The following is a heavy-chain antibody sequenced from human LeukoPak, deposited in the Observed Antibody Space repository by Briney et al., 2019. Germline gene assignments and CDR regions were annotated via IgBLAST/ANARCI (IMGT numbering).Heavy chain of an antibody. D-gene: IGHD3-10*01. CDR1: GYTFITYA. V-gene: IGHV1-18*01. CDR3: ARDVSEGCGERVIDAFDS. Sequence: AASVKVSCKASGYTFITYAITWARQAPGQGLEWVGWISTYNGNTNYAQKVQGGVTVTTDTSTSTVYMELRSLRSDDTAVYFCARDVSEGCGERVIDAFDSWGQGTMVTVCS. J-gene: IGHJ3*02. CDR2: ISTYNGNT.